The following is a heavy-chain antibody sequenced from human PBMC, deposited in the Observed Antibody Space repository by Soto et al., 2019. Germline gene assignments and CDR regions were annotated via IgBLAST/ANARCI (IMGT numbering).Heavy chain of an antibody. D-gene: IGHD3-9*01. J-gene: IGHJ4*02. CDR2: ISFDGNII. CDR3: ARTFDTITYYFDY. V-gene: IGHV3-30*16. Sequence: GGSLRLSCAASEFSFSSYAMHWIRQAPGKGLEWVAVISFDGNIIQYADSVKGRFIISRDNSKNTLYLQMNSLRGEDTAVYYCARTFDTITYYFDYWGQGTLVTFSS. CDR1: EFSFSSYA.